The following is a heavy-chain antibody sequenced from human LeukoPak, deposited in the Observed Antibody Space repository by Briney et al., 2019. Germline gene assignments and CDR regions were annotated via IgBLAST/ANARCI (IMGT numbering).Heavy chain of an antibody. D-gene: IGHD3-22*01. Sequence: SGPTLVNPTQTLTLTCTFSGFSLSTSGVGVGWIRQPPGKALEWLALIYWNDDKRYSPSLKSRLTITKDTSKNQVVLTMTNMDPVDTATYYCARASGYDSSGYPDYWGQGTLVTVSS. V-gene: IGHV2-5*01. CDR3: ARASGYDSSGYPDY. CDR2: IYWNDDK. CDR1: GFSLSTSGVG. J-gene: IGHJ4*02.